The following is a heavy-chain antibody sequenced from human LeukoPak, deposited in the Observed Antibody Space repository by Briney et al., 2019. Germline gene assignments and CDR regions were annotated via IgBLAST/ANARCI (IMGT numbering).Heavy chain of an antibody. CDR3: AKDNGGWLRLDYFDY. CDR2: ISWNSGSI. Sequence: GGSLRLSCAASGFTFDDYAMHWARQAPGKGLEWVSGISWNSGSIGYADSVKGRFTISRDNAKNSLYLQMNSLRAEDTALYYCAKDNGGWLRLDYFDYWGQGTLVTVSS. CDR1: GFTFDDYA. J-gene: IGHJ4*02. D-gene: IGHD5-12*01. V-gene: IGHV3-9*01.